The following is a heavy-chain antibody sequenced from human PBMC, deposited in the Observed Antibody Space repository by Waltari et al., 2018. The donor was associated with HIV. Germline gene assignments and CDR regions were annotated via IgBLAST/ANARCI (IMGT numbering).Heavy chain of an antibody. CDR1: GFIVSSHY. V-gene: IGHV3-21*01. Sequence: EVQLVESGGGLVQPGGSLRLSCAASGFIVSSHYMSWVRQAPGKGLECVSSISSSSSYIYYADSVKGRFTISRDNAKNSLYLQMNSLRAEDTAVYYCARGSSGYSSRGLDYWGQGTLVTVSS. D-gene: IGHD3-22*01. CDR2: ISSSSSYI. J-gene: IGHJ4*02. CDR3: ARGSSGYSSRGLDY.